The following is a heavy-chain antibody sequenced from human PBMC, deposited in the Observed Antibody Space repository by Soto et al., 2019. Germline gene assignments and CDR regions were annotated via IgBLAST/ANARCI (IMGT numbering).Heavy chain of an antibody. CDR3: ARDLIAVAGSDYYYYGMDV. V-gene: IGHV1-2*02. CDR1: GYTFTGYY. J-gene: IGHJ6*02. CDR2: INPNSGGT. Sequence: ASVRVSCKASGYTFTGYYMHWVRQAPGQGLEWMGWINPNSGGTNYAQKFQGRVTMTRDTSISTAYMELSRLRSDDTAVYYCARDLIAVAGSDYYYYGMDVWGQGTTVTVSS. D-gene: IGHD6-19*01.